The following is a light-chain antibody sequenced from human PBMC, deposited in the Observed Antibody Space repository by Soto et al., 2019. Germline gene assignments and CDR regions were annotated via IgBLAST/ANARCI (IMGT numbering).Light chain of an antibody. V-gene: IGKV3-15*01. CDR2: GAS. CDR3: QQYNNWLFT. CDR1: QSVGGN. Sequence: EIVMTQSPATLSVSPGERVTLSCRASQSVGGNLAWYQQKPGQAPRLLIHGASTRATGIPARFSGSGSGTEFTLTISSLQSEDFAVYYCQQYNNWLFTFGGGTRVEIK. J-gene: IGKJ4*01.